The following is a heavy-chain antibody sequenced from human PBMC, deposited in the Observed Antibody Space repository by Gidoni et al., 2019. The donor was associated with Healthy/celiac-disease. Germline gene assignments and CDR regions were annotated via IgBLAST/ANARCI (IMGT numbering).Heavy chain of an antibody. V-gene: IGHV2-26*01. D-gene: IGHD3-16*02. Sequence: QVTLKESGPVLVKPTETLTLTCTVSGFSLSNARMGVSWIRQPPGKALEWLANIYSNDEKAYSTSLKIRITISKDTSKSQVVLTMTNKDPVDTARDYCARIVHLAELSHFDYWGQGTLVTVSS. CDR3: ARIVHLAELSHFDY. CDR1: GFSLSNARMG. CDR2: IYSNDEK. J-gene: IGHJ4*02.